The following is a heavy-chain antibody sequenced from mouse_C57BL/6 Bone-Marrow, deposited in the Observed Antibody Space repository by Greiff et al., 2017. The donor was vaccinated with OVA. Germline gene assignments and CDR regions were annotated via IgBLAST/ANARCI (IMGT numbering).Heavy chain of an antibody. J-gene: IGHJ2*01. Sequence: QVQLQQPGAELVRPGSSVKLSCKASGYTFTSYWMHWVKQRPIQGLEWIGNIDPSDSETHYNQKFKYKATLTVDKSSSTAYMQLSSLTSEDSAVYYCARWGFLLLYFDYWGQGTTLTVSS. CDR1: GYTFTSYW. D-gene: IGHD1-1*01. V-gene: IGHV1-52*01. CDR3: ARWGFLLLYFDY. CDR2: IDPSDSET.